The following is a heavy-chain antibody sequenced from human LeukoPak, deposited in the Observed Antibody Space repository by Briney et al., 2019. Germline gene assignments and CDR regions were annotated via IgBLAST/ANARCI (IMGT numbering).Heavy chain of an antibody. CDR2: IYSGGST. D-gene: IGHD3-3*01. J-gene: IGHJ6*02. CDR3: ASGITIFGVVIPEDYYYYGMDV. Sequence: PGGSLRLSCAASGFTLSSNYMSWVRQAPGKGLEWVSVIYSGGSTYYADSVKSRFTISRDNSKNTLYLQMNSLRAEDTAVYYCASGITIFGVVIPEDYYYYGMDVWGQGTTVTVSS. V-gene: IGHV3-66*01. CDR1: GFTLSSNY.